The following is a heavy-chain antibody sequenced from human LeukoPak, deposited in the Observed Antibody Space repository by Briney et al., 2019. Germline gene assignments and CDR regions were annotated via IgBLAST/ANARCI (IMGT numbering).Heavy chain of an antibody. J-gene: IGHJ4*02. CDR2: ISSSSSYI. D-gene: IGHD2-2*02. CDR3: AREYCTTNSCYIWGLGY. CDR1: GFTFSSYS. V-gene: IGHV3-21*01. Sequence: KTGGSLRLSCAASGFTFSSYSMNWVRQAPGKGLEWVSSISSSSSYIYYADSVKGRFTISRDNAKNSLYLQMNSLRAEDTAVYYCAREYCTTNSCYIWGLGYWGQGTLVTVSS.